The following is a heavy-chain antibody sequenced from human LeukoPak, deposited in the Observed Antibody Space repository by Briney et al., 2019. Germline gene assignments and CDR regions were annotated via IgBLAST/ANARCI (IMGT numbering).Heavy chain of an antibody. D-gene: IGHD1-26*01. Sequence: PSETLSLTCTVSGGSISSYYWSWIRQSPGKGLEWIGYIYYTGSTTYNPSLKGRVTMSMDTSENQMSLNLRSVTAADTAVYYCARDRLVGSVHTFDMWGQGTMVTVSS. CDR1: GGSISSYY. CDR3: ARDRLVGSVHTFDM. J-gene: IGHJ3*02. CDR2: IYYTGST. V-gene: IGHV4-59*01.